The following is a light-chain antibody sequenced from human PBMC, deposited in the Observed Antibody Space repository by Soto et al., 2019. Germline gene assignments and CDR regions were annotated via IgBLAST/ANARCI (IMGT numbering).Light chain of an antibody. CDR2: GAS. CDR3: HQYGNSPAT. J-gene: IGKJ1*01. Sequence: EVVLTQSPATLALSPGEGATLSWRASQSVRTFLAWYQHKPGQAPRLLIYGASSRATGIPDRFSGSGSGTDFTLTVSRLEPEDFAVYYCHQYGNSPATFGQGTKVDIK. CDR1: QSVRTF. V-gene: IGKV3-20*01.